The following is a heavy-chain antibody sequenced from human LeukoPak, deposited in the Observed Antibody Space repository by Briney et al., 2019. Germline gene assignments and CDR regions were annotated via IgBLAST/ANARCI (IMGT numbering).Heavy chain of an antibody. V-gene: IGHV1-69*05. J-gene: IGHJ6*03. CDR3: ARGRTYIYYYYIDV. CDR2: IIPIFGTA. D-gene: IGHD2-15*01. CDR1: GGTFSSYA. Sequence: SVKVSCKAPGGTFSSYAISWVRRAPGQGLEWMGGIIPIFGTANYAQKFQGRVTITTDESTSTAYMELSSLRSEDTAVYYCARGRTYIYYYYIDVWGKGTTVTVSS.